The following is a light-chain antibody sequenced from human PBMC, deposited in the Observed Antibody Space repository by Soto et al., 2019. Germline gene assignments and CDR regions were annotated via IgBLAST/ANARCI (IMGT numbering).Light chain of an antibody. CDR3: QQRYSMPLT. CDR2: EAS. V-gene: IGKV1-39*01. Sequence: DIQMTQSPSSLSASVGDRVTITCRASQSISSHLNWYQQKTGKAPQLLIYEASSLQGGVPSRFSGSGSGTDFTLTIRRLQADDLAIYYCQQRYSMPLTFGTGTRVDIK. CDR1: QSISSH. J-gene: IGKJ3*01.